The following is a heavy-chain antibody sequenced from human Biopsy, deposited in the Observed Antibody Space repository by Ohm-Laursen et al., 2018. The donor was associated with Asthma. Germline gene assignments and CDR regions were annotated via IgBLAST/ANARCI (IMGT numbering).Heavy chain of an antibody. V-gene: IGHV4-31*03. Sequence: TLSLTCTVSYGPITSGGYYWTWIRQHPGKGLEWIGFIYYSGSTYNNPSLKSRVSISIDTSKNQFSLKLSSVTAADTAVYYCARAQDYYDSRGYYRSFDYWGQGTLVTVSS. CDR2: IYYSGST. D-gene: IGHD3-22*01. J-gene: IGHJ4*02. CDR1: YGPITSGGYY. CDR3: ARAQDYYDSRGYYRSFDY.